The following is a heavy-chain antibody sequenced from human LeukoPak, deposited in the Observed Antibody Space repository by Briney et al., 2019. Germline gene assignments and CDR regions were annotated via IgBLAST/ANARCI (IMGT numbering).Heavy chain of an antibody. CDR1: GGSISSYY. D-gene: IGHD5-18*01. CDR3: ARNAADTAMVTHPLFDY. CDR2: IYYSGST. Sequence: PSETLSLTCTVSGGSISSYYWSWIRQPPGKGLEWIGYIYYSGSTNYNPSLKSRVTMSVDTSKNQFSLKLSSVTAADTAVYYCARNAADTAMVTHPLFDYWGQGTLVTVSS. J-gene: IGHJ4*02. V-gene: IGHV4-59*12.